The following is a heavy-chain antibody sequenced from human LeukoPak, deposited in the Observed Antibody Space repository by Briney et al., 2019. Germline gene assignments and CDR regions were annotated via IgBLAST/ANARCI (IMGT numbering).Heavy chain of an antibody. J-gene: IGHJ3*02. CDR3: ASLRGVAGTYDAFDI. V-gene: IGHV1-24*01. D-gene: IGHD1-1*01. CDR1: GYPLTELS. Sequence: GPVKVSCKVSGYPLTELSMHWVRQAPGKGLEWMGGFDPEDGETIYAQKFQGRVTMTEDTSTDTAYMELSSLRSEDTAVYYCASLRGVAGTYDAFDIWGQGTMVTVSS. CDR2: FDPEDGET.